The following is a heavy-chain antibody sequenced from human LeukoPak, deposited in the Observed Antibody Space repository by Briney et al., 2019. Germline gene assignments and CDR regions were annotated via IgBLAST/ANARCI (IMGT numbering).Heavy chain of an antibody. CDR2: IYHSGST. J-gene: IGHJ4*02. CDR3: ARGAYDYVWGSYRWSYFDY. V-gene: IGHV4-38-2*02. Sequence: PSETLSLTCTVSGYSISSGYYWGWIRQPPGEGLEWIGSIYHSGSTYYNPSLKSRVTISVDTSKNQFSLKLSSVTAADTAVYYCARGAYDYVWGSYRWSYFDYWGQGTLVTVFS. CDR1: GYSISSGYY. D-gene: IGHD3-16*02.